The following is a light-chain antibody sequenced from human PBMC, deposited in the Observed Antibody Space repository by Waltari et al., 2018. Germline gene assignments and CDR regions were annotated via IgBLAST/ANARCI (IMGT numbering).Light chain of an antibody. CDR1: SSDMGGYDY. V-gene: IGLV2-14*01. CDR2: DVT. J-gene: IGLJ3*02. CDR3: GSYTSSGTLL. Sequence: QSALTQPASVSGSPGQSITLPCTGTSSDMGGYDYVAWYQQHPGKLPKPMIYDVTKRPSGVSDRFSGSKSGNTASLTISGLQADDEADYYCGSYTSSGTLLFGGGTTLTVL.